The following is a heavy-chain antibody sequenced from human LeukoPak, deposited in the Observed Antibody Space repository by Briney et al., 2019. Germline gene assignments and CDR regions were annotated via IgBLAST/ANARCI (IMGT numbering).Heavy chain of an antibody. V-gene: IGHV1-46*01. D-gene: IGHD3-22*01. Sequence: ASVKVSCKPSGYSFTTYYMQWVRQAPGQGLEWMGMIYPSGGSTNYAQKFQDRVTLTRDTSTSTVYMELRSLGSEDTAMYYCARAYSSATPLDYWGQGTLITVSS. J-gene: IGHJ4*02. CDR3: ARAYSSATPLDY. CDR2: IYPSGGST. CDR1: GYSFTTYY.